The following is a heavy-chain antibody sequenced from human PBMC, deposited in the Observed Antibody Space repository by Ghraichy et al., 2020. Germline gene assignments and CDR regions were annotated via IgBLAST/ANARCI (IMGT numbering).Heavy chain of an antibody. D-gene: IGHD4-11*01. CDR1: TFSSYG. CDR3: ARYYGNYAALDY. J-gene: IGHJ4*02. CDR2: IWYDGSDK. V-gene: IGHV3-33*01. Sequence: TFSSYGMHWVRQAPGKGLEWVAVIWYDGSDKYYADSVRGRFTISRDNSKNTLYLQMNSLRAEDTAVYYCARYYGNYAALDYWGQGTLVTVSS.